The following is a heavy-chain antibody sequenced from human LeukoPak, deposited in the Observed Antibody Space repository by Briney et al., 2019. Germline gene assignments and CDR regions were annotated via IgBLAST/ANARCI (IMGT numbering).Heavy chain of an antibody. CDR2: MSYSGST. D-gene: IGHD2-2*02. Sequence: SETLSLTCSVSGGSISSYYCTWIRQTPGKGLEWIGYMSYSGSTNYNPSLKSRVTISVDTSKNQFSLKLSSVTAADTAVYYCARETYCSSITCYNVVDAFDIWGQGTMVTVSS. CDR1: GGSISSYY. CDR3: ARETYCSSITCYNVVDAFDI. V-gene: IGHV4-59*01. J-gene: IGHJ3*02.